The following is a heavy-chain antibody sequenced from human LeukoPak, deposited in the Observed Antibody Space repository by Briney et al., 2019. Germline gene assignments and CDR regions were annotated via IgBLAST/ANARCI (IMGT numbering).Heavy chain of an antibody. CDR1: GYTFTSYG. J-gene: IGHJ4*02. V-gene: IGHV1-18*01. Sequence: ASVKVSCKASGYTFTSYGISWVRQAPGQGLEWMGWISAYNGNTNYAQKLQGRVTMTTETSTSTAYMELRSLRSDDTAVYCWARDRPDVDTAMDYGGQGSLVTVSS. CDR3: ARDRPDVDTAMDY. CDR2: ISAYNGNT. D-gene: IGHD5-18*01.